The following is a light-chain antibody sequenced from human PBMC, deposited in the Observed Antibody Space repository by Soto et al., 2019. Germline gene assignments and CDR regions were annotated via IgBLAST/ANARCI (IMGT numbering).Light chain of an antibody. Sequence: DIQMTQSPSSLSASVGDRVTITCQASQDISNYLNWYQQKPGQAPRLLIYGASNRATGIPDRFSGSGSGTDFTLTISGLEPEDFAVYYCQQYGTSLFTFGGGTRVEIK. CDR3: QQYGTSLFT. V-gene: IGKV1-33*01. J-gene: IGKJ4*01. CDR2: GAS. CDR1: QDISNY.